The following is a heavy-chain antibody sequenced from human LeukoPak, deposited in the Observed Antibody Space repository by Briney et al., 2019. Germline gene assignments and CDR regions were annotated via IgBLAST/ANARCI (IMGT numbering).Heavy chain of an antibody. V-gene: IGHV4-61*02. CDR3: ARYEDSSGWYRGKGFDY. J-gene: IGHJ4*02. Sequence: PSETLSLTCTVSGGSISSGSYYWSWIRQPAGKGLEWIGRIYTSGSTNYNPSLKSRVTISVDTSKNQFSLKLSSATAADTAVYYCARYEDSSGWYRGKGFDYWGQGTLVTVSS. D-gene: IGHD6-19*01. CDR2: IYTSGST. CDR1: GGSISSGSYY.